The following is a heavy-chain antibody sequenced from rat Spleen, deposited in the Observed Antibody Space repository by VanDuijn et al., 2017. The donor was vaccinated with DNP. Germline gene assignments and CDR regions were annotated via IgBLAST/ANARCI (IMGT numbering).Heavy chain of an antibody. CDR2: ISYDGGTT. D-gene: IGHD5-1*01. J-gene: IGHJ2*01. Sequence: EVQLVESGGGLVQPGRSMKLSCAASGFIFSNYGMAWVRQAPKKGLEWIAYISYDGGTTYYRDSVKGRFTISRDNAKNTLYLQMDSLRSGDTATYYCTNDWELYYWGQGVMVTVSS. CDR3: TNDWELYY. V-gene: IGHV5S13*01. CDR1: GFIFSNYG.